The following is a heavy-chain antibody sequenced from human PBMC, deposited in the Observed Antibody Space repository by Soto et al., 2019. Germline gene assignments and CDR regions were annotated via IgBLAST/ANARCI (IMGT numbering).Heavy chain of an antibody. J-gene: IGHJ6*02. CDR2: IKSKTDGGTT. V-gene: IGHV3-15*07. CDR1: GFTFSNAW. CDR3: TTGDLQNYYDSSGYRRNYYYYYGMDV. D-gene: IGHD3-22*01. Sequence: GGSLRLSCAASGFTFSNAWMNWVRQAPGKGLELVGRIKSKTDGGTTDYAAPVKGRFTISRDDSKNTLYLQMNSLKTEDTAVYYCTTGDLQNYYDSSGYRRNYYYYYGMDVWGQGTTVTVSS.